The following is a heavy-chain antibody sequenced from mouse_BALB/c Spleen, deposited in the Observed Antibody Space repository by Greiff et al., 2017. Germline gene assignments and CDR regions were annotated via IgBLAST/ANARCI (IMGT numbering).Heavy chain of an antibody. CDR3: ARQDYGARFAY. V-gene: IGHV1S81*02. J-gene: IGHJ3*01. CDR1: GYTFTSYW. CDR2: INPSNGRT. D-gene: IGHD1-2*01. Sequence: VQLQQPGAELVKPGASVKLSCKASGYTFTSYWMHWVKQRPGQVLEWIGEINPSNGRTNYNEKFKSKATLTVDKSSSTAYMQLSSLTSEDSAVYYCARQDYGARFAYWGQGTLVTVSA.